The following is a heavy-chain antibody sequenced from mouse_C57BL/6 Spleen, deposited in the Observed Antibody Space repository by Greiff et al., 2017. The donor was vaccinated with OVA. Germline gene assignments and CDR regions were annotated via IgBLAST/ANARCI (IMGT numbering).Heavy chain of an antibody. Sequence: VQLQESGPGLVQPSQSLSITCTVSGFSLTSYGVHWVRQSPGKGLEWLGVIWRGGSTDYNEAFMSRLIITKDNAKSQVFFKMNSLQADDTAIDYCAKPYYYGSSYGWYFDVWGTGTTVTVSS. CDR1: GFSLTSYG. CDR3: AKPYYYGSSYGWYFDV. CDR2: IWRGGST. J-gene: IGHJ1*03. D-gene: IGHD1-1*01. V-gene: IGHV2-5*01.